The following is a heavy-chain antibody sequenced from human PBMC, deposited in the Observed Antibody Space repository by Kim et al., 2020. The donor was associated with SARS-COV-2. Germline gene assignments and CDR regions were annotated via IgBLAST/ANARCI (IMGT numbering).Heavy chain of an antibody. Sequence: SVKVSCKASGGTFSSYAISWVRQAPGQGLEWMGGIIPIFGTANYAQKFQGRVTITADESTSTAYMELSSLRSEDTAVYYCARVGEMATANFDYWGHGTLVTVSS. J-gene: IGHJ4*01. D-gene: IGHD3-10*01. CDR2: IIPIFGTA. CDR3: ARVGEMATANFDY. V-gene: IGHV1-69*13. CDR1: GGTFSSYA.